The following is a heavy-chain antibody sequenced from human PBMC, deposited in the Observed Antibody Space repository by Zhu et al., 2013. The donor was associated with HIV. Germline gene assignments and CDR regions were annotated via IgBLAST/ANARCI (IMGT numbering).Heavy chain of an antibody. CDR1: GGTFSSYA. V-gene: IGHV1-69*01. D-gene: IGHD3-22*01. J-gene: IGHJ4*02. CDR2: IIPIFGTA. Sequence: QVQLVQSGAEVKKPGSSVKVSCKASGGTFSSYAISWVRQAPGQGLEWMGGIIPIFGTANYAQKFQGRVTITADESTSTAYMELSSLRSEGTAVYYCAREGLDYYDSSGYPFDYWGQGTLVTVSS. CDR3: AREGLDYYDSSGYPFDY.